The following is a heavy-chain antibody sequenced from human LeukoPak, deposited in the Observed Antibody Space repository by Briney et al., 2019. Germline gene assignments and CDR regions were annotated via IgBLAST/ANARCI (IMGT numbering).Heavy chain of an antibody. V-gene: IGHV4-59*08. CDR3: ARHGGDYTFDY. Sequence: SETLSLTCTVSGGSISSYYWSWIRQPPGKGLEWIAYMDYSGSTFYNPSLKSRVSTSGDTSKNQFSLKVRSVTAADTAVYYCARHGGDYTFDYWGQGTLVTVSS. CDR2: MDYSGST. CDR1: GGSISSYY. J-gene: IGHJ4*02. D-gene: IGHD4-17*01.